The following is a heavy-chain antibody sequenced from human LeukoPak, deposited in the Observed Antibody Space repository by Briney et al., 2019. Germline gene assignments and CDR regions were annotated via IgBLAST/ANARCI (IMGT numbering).Heavy chain of an antibody. CDR3: ARALRYDDSSGYYAY. D-gene: IGHD3-22*01. V-gene: IGHV1-2*02. Sequence: GASVKVSFKASGYTFTGHYMHWVRQAPGQGPEWMGWINPKSGVTNYAQTLQGRVTMTRDTSISMVYMELSRLTTDDTAVYFCARALRYDDSSGYYAYWGQGTLVTVSS. CDR2: INPKSGVT. CDR1: GYTFTGHY. J-gene: IGHJ4*02.